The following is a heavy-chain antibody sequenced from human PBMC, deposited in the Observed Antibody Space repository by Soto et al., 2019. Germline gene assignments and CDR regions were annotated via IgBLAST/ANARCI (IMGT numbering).Heavy chain of an antibody. CDR1: GGTFSSYS. V-gene: IGHV1-69*01. CDR3: ARDHGSGWSHDAFDI. CDR2: IIPILGTA. Sequence: SVKGSSTASGGTFSSYSSSCVRQTPVQLLEWLGGIIPILGTANYAQKFQGRVTITADESTSTAYMELSSLRSEDTAVYYCARDHGSGWSHDAFDIWGQGTMVTVSS. D-gene: IGHD6-19*01. J-gene: IGHJ3*02.